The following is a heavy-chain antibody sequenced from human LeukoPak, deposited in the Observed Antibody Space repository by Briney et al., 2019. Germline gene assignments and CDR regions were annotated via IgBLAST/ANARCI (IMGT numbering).Heavy chain of an antibody. CDR1: GFTFSGSA. CDR3: TRPGASDTAAGYDY. CDR2: IRTKANNYAT. D-gene: IGHD6-13*01. V-gene: IGHV3-73*01. J-gene: IGHJ4*02. Sequence: PGGSLKLSCAVSGFTFSGSAIHWVRQASGKGLEWVGRIRTKANNYATAYAESVKGRLTISRDDSKNTAYLEMNFLRTEDTAIYYCTRPGASDTAAGYDYWGQGTLVTVSS.